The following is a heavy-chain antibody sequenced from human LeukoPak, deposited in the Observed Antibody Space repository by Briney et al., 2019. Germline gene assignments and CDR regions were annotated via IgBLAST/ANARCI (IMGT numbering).Heavy chain of an antibody. V-gene: IGHV1-69*13. CDR1: GGTFSSYA. J-gene: IGHJ4*02. Sequence: GASVKVSCKASGGTFSSYAISWVRQAPGQGLEWMGGIIPIFGTANYAQKFQGRVTITADESTSTAYMELSSLRSEYTAVYYCARESDVDTAMFVYYFDYWGQGTLVTVSS. D-gene: IGHD5-18*01. CDR3: ARESDVDTAMFVYYFDY. CDR2: IIPIFGTA.